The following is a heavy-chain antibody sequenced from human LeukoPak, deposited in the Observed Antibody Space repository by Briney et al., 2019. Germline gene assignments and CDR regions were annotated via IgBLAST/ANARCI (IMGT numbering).Heavy chain of an antibody. Sequence: PTGGSLRLSCAASGFTFSSYAMSWVRQAPGKGLEWVSAISGSGGSTYYADSVKGRFTISRDNSKNTLYLQMNSLRAEDTAVYYCAKRDFLTRSRYYYYYMDVWGKGTTVTVSS. CDR3: AKRDFLTRSRYYYYYMDV. D-gene: IGHD3-9*01. J-gene: IGHJ6*03. V-gene: IGHV3-23*01. CDR1: GFTFSSYA. CDR2: ISGSGGST.